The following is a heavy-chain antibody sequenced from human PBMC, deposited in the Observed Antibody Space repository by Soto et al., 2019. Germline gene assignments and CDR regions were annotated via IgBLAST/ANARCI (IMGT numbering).Heavy chain of an antibody. CDR1: GFTFSSYA. CDR3: ARDRWELPNYYYYGMDV. D-gene: IGHD1-26*01. V-gene: IGHV3-30-3*01. CDR2: ISYDGSNK. J-gene: IGHJ6*02. Sequence: PGGSLRLSCAASGFTFSSYAMHWVRQAPGKGLEWVAVISYDGSNKYYADSVKGRFTISRDNSKNTLYLQMNSLRAEDTAVYYCARDRWELPNYYYYGMDVWGQGTTVTVSS.